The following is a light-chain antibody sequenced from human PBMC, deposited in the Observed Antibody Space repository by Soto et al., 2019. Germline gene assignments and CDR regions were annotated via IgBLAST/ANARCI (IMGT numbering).Light chain of an antibody. CDR2: DAS. J-gene: IGKJ1*01. CDR3: LQYSSHSWT. V-gene: IGKV1-5*01. Sequence: DIQMTQSPSTLSGSVGDRVTITYRASRSISDWLAWYQQKPGKAPELLIFDASNLKSGVSSRFSGSGSGTEFTLTISRLQPDDVATYYCLQYSSHSWTFGQGTKVDI. CDR1: RSISDW.